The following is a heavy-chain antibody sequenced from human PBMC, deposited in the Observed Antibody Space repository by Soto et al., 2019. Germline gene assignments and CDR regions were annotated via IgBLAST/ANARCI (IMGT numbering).Heavy chain of an antibody. J-gene: IGHJ5*02. CDR2: IYYSGST. V-gene: IGHV4-31*03. Sequence: PWETLSLTFTVSGGSLRSGGYYWSWIRQHPGKGLEWIGYIYYSGSTYHNPSLKSRVTISVDTSKNQFSLKLSSVTAADTAVYYCARVGGINWFDPWGQGTLVTVS. D-gene: IGHD1-20*01. CDR1: GGSLRSGGYY. CDR3: ARVGGINWFDP.